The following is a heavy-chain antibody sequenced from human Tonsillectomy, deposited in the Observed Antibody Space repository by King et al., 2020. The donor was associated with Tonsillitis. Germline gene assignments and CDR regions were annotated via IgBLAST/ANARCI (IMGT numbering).Heavy chain of an antibody. Sequence: QLQESGPGLVKPSETLSLTCTVSAGSISSYYWSWIRQPPGKGLEWIGYIYYSGSTNYHPSLKSRVTISVDTSKNQFSLKLSYVTAADTAVYYCARTLTIFGVVIEYYFDYWGQGTLVTVSS. J-gene: IGHJ4*02. V-gene: IGHV4-59*08. CDR2: IYYSGST. D-gene: IGHD3-3*01. CDR3: ARTLTIFGVVIEYYFDY. CDR1: AGSISSYY.